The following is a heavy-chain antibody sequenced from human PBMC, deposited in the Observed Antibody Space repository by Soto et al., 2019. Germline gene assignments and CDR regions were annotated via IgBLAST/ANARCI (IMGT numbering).Heavy chain of an antibody. CDR2: IIPIFGTA. D-gene: IGHD3-22*01. Sequence: QVQLVQSGAEVKKPGSSVKVSCKASGGTFSSYAISWVRQAPGQGLEWMGGIIPIFGTANYAQKFQGRVTITADESTRTAYMELSSLRSKDTAVYYCARLPWSYDSSGSQNYFDYWGQGTLVTISS. V-gene: IGHV1-69*01. CDR3: ARLPWSYDSSGSQNYFDY. CDR1: GGTFSSYA. J-gene: IGHJ4*02.